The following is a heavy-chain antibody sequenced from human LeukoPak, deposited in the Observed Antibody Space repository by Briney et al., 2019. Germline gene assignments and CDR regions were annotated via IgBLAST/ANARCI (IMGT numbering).Heavy chain of an antibody. D-gene: IGHD3-10*01. Sequence: SQTLSLTCTVSGGSISSGGYYWSWIRQHPGKGLEWIGYIYYSGSTYYNPSLKSRVTISVDRSKNQFSLKLSSVTAADTAVYYCARVREPMVRGEGWYFDLWGRGTLVTVSS. CDR2: IYYSGST. CDR1: GGSISSGGYY. J-gene: IGHJ2*01. CDR3: ARVREPMVRGEGWYFDL. V-gene: IGHV4-31*03.